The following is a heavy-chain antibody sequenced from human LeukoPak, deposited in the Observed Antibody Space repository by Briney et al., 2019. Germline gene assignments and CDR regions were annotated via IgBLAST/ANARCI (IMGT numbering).Heavy chain of an antibody. Sequence: SETLSLTCTVSGGSISSYYWSWIRQPPGKGLEWIGYIYYSGSTNYNPSLKSRVTISVDTSKNQFSLKLSSVTAADTAVYYCXRXRYXSSGYYAGPIYYFDYWGQGTLVTVSS. CDR1: GGSISSYY. J-gene: IGHJ4*02. D-gene: IGHD3-22*01. CDR2: IYYSGST. V-gene: IGHV4-59*08. CDR3: XRXRYXSSGYYAGPIYYFDY.